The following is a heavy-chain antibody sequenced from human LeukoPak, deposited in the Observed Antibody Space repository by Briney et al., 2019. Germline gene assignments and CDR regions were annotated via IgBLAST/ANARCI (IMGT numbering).Heavy chain of an antibody. CDR1: GGSISSYY. Sequence: SETLSLTCTVSGGSISSYYWSWIRQPPGKGLEWIGYIYYSGSTNYNPSPKSRVTISLDTTTNKSYLKLSSVTAADTAVYDCARDGGQYYFGSGGYYRRYFDLWGRGTLVTVSS. CDR3: ARDGGQYYFGSGGYYRRYFDL. V-gene: IGHV4-59*12. J-gene: IGHJ2*01. CDR2: IYYSGST. D-gene: IGHD3-10*01.